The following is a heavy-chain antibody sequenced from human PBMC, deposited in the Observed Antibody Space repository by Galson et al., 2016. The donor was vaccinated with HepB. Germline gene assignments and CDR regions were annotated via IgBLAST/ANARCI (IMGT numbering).Heavy chain of an antibody. CDR3: ASLIITGSGNFFDF. Sequence: SETLSLTCTVSGGSIRSGSSSSSNYYWTWVRQPPGEGLEWIGSVNYSGTTLYNAPLNIRVTMSVDTSKSQFSLQLTSVTAADTAVYYCASLIITGSGNFFDFWGQGTLVTVSS. CDR2: VNYSGTT. D-gene: IGHD3-10*01. V-gene: IGHV4-39*01. CDR1: GGSIRSGSSSSSNYY. J-gene: IGHJ4*02.